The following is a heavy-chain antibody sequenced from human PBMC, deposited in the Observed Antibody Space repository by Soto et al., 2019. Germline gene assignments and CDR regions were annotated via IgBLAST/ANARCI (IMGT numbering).Heavy chain of an antibody. CDR1: GCTFSNYG. CDR2: ISYEGSNK. V-gene: IGHV3-30*18. Sequence: XGSLTLSPTASGCTFSNYGMRWVLQAPGKGLDWLAVISYEGSNKYYADSVKGRFTSSRDNSKNTLYLQMNSLRAEDTAVYYCAKISTNYDFWSGYASSLDFDYWGQGTLVTVSS. CDR3: AKISTNYDFWSGYASSLDFDY. D-gene: IGHD3-3*01. J-gene: IGHJ4*02.